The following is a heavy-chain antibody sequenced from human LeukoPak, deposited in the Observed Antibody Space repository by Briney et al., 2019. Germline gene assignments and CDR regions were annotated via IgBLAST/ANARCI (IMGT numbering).Heavy chain of an antibody. D-gene: IGHD6-13*01. CDR2: INPNGGGT. CDR3: ASDSSSWAAYYFDY. Sequence: ASVKVSCKASGYTFTGYYMHWVRQAPGQGLEWMGWINPNGGGTNYAQKFQGRVTMTRDTSISTAYMELSRLRSDDTAVYYCASDSSSWAAYYFDYWGQGTLVTVSS. J-gene: IGHJ4*02. V-gene: IGHV1-2*02. CDR1: GYTFTGYY.